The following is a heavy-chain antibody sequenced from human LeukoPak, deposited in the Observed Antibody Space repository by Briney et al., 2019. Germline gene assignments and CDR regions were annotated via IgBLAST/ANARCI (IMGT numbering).Heavy chain of an antibody. D-gene: IGHD2-2*01. CDR3: ARTTYCSSSSCFVGFGLDL. Sequence: PGGSLRLSCAASGFSLGSYSMNWVRHTPGKGLEWVSSISTTSTYTYYADSVRGRFTVSRDSSFSLQVNSLRVEDTAVYYCARTTYCSSSSCFVGFGLDLWGQGTTVIVS. J-gene: IGHJ6*02. CDR1: GFSLGSYS. V-gene: IGHV3-21*04. CDR2: ISTTSTYT.